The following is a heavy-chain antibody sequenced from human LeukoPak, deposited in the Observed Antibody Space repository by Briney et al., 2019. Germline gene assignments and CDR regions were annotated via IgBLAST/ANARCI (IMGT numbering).Heavy chain of an antibody. J-gene: IGHJ4*02. CDR1: GYTFTGYY. CDR2: INPNSGGT. D-gene: IGHD6-13*01. Sequence: ASVKVSCKASGYTFTGYYMHWVRQAPGQGLEWMGWINPNSGGTNYAQKFQGRVTLTTDTSTSTAYMGLRSLRSDDTAVYYCARLYSSSWYRVDDYWGQGTLVTVSS. CDR3: ARLYSSSWYRVDDY. V-gene: IGHV1-2*02.